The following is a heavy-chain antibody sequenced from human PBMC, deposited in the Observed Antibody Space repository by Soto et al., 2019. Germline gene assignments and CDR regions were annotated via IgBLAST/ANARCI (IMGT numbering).Heavy chain of an antibody. CDR2: MSGSSSTT. V-gene: IGHV3-23*01. J-gene: IGHJ4*02. D-gene: IGHD1-7*01. CDR1: GFTFTRYS. Sequence: PGGSLRLSCAASGFTFTRYSMNWVRQAPGKGLEWVSSMSGSSSTTYYADSVRGRFTISRDRSKNTLYLQMSSLRAEDTALYYCAKNQERELPRVIDFWGQGTLVTVSS. CDR3: AKNQERELPRVIDF.